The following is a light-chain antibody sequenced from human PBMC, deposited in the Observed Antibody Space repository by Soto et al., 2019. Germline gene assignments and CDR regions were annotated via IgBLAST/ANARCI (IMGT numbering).Light chain of an antibody. J-gene: IGKJ1*01. CDR1: QSITTY. Sequence: VLTQSPATLSLSPMERAIVAFRASQSITTYLAWYQQRPGQAPRLLIYGASSRATGIPDRFSGSGSGTDFTLTISRLEPQDFAVYYCQQYGSSQWTFGQGTKVDI. CDR2: GAS. CDR3: QQYGSSQWT. V-gene: IGKV3-20*01.